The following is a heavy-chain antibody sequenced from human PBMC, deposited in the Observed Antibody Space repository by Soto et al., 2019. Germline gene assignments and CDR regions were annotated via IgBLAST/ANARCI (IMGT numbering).Heavy chain of an antibody. CDR3: EQDNAMVY. CDR2: ISYDGSNK. D-gene: IGHD5-18*01. CDR1: GFTFSNYG. Sequence: GGSLRLSCAASGFTFSNYGMHWVRQAPGKGLEWVAVISYDGSNKVYADSMKGRFTISRDNSKNTLYLQMNGLRAEDTAVYYCEQDNAMVYWGQGTLVTVSS. J-gene: IGHJ4*02. V-gene: IGHV3-30*18.